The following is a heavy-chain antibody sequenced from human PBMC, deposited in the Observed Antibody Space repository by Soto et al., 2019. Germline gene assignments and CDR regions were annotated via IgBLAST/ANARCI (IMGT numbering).Heavy chain of an antibody. D-gene: IGHD2-15*01. J-gene: IGHJ6*02. CDR1: VGSIRDDF. V-gene: IGHV4-59*01. Sequence: SEPLSLTCSVSVGSIRDDFWTWIRQPPVKVLEWIVYISSSGTTTYNSSLKSRVTISLDPSRTHFSLNLPSVPAGDPPIYFCARDRKLIIPGNNNYYGRAVGGQGTTVTVSS. CDR2: ISSSGTT. CDR3: ARDRKLIIPGNNNYYGRAV.